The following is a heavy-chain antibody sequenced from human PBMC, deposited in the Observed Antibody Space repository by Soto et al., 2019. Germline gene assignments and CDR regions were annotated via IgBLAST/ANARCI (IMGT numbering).Heavy chain of an antibody. D-gene: IGHD1-26*01. CDR1: GGSFSGYY. Sequence: SETLSLTCAVYGGSFSGYYWSWIRQPPGKGLEWIGEINHSGSTNYNPSLKSRVTISVDTSKNQFSLKLSSVTAADTAVYYCARQRPTDGRWEFANYYGMDVWGQGTPVTVSS. V-gene: IGHV4-34*01. CDR2: INHSGST. CDR3: ARQRPTDGRWEFANYYGMDV. J-gene: IGHJ6*02.